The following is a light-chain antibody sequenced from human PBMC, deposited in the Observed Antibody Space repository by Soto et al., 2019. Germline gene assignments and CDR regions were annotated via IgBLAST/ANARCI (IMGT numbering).Light chain of an antibody. CDR3: QQYYSTPQGT. CDR1: QSVLYSSNNKNY. J-gene: IGKJ2*01. V-gene: IGKV4-1*01. Sequence: DIVMTQSPDSLAVSLGERATINCKSSQSVLYSSNNKNYLAWYQQKPGQPPKLLISWASTRESGVPDRFSGSGSGTDFTLTISSLXAEDVAVYYCQQYYSTPQGTFGQGTKLEIK. CDR2: WAS.